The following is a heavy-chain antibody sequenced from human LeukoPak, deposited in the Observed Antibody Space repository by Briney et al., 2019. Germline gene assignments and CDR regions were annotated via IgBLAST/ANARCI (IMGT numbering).Heavy chain of an antibody. CDR3: ARSHGLC. J-gene: IGHJ4*02. CDR1: ADSFIGYR. CDR2: VSDSGST. V-gene: IGHV4-59*01. Sequence: PSETLSLTCTVSADSFIGYRWAWIRQPPGKGLEWIGYVSDSGSTNYNPSLKSRPSISMDTAKNQFSLKLRSVTAADTAVYYCARSHGLCRGQGNPVTVSS.